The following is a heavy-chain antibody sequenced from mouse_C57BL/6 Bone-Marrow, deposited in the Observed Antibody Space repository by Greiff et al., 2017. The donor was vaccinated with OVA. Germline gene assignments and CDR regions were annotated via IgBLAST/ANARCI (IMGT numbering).Heavy chain of an antibody. D-gene: IGHD1-1*01. CDR2: INPYNGGT. J-gene: IGHJ3*01. Sequence: VQLKQSGPVLVKPGASVKMSCKASGYTFTDYYMNWVKQSHGKSLEWIGVINPYNGGTSYNQKFKGKATLTVDKSSSTAYMELNSLTSEDSAVYYCARWDYGSSPGFAYWGQGTLVTVSA. V-gene: IGHV1-19*01. CDR3: ARWDYGSSPGFAY. CDR1: GYTFTDYY.